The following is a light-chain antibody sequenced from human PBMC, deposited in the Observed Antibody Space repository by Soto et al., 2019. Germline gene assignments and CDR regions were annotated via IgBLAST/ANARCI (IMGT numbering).Light chain of an antibody. CDR1: QSVSSSY. CDR2: GAS. CDR3: QQYGSSPWT. J-gene: IGKJ1*01. Sequence: EIVLAQSPGTLSLSPGERATLSCSASQSVSSSYLAWYQQKPGQAPRLLIYGASSRATGIPDRFSGSGSGTDFTLTISRLEPEDFAVYYCQQYGSSPWTFGQGTKGDIK. V-gene: IGKV3-20*01.